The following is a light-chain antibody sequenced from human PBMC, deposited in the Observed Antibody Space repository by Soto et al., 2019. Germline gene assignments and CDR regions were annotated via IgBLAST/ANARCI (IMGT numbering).Light chain of an antibody. CDR2: AAS. Sequence: DIQMTQSPSSLSASVGDRVTITCRASQGIRNELGWYQQKQGKAPKRLIYAASSLQSGVPSRFRGSGSRTAFNLSITSLHPEDFANYYRLLHNTCPWTFGQGTKVDIK. J-gene: IGKJ1*01. V-gene: IGKV1-17*01. CDR3: LLHNTCPWT. CDR1: QGIRNE.